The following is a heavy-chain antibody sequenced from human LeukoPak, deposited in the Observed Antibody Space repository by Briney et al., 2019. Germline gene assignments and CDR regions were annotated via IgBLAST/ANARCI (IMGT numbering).Heavy chain of an antibody. D-gene: IGHD1-26*01. CDR1: GLTFNNYA. CDR3: ARDARALADY. CDR2: ISGRGASK. J-gene: IGHJ4*02. V-gene: IGHV3-23*01. Sequence: PGGSLSLSCAVSGLTFNNYAMSWVRQAPGKGLEWVSGISGRGASKYYADSVKGRFTISRDNAKNSLYLQMNSLRAEDTAVYYCARDARALADYWGQGTLVTVSS.